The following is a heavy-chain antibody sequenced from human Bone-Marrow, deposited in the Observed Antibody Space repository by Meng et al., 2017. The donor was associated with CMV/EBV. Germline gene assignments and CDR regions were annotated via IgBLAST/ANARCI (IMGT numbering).Heavy chain of an antibody. J-gene: IGHJ6*02. CDR1: GGSFSGYY. V-gene: IGHV4-34*01. Sequence: SETLSLTCAVYGGSFSGYYWSWIRQPPGKGLEWIGEINHSGSTNYNPSLKSRVTISVDTPKNQFSLKLSSVTAADTAVYYCARGGLRLGYWGQGTTVTVSS. CDR2: INHSGST. D-gene: IGHD4-17*01. CDR3: ARGGLRLGY.